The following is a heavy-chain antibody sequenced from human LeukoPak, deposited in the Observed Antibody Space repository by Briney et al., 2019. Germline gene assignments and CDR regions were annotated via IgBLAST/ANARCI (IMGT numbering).Heavy chain of an antibody. CDR3: ARASPHYYDSSGYHNWFDP. D-gene: IGHD3-22*01. V-gene: IGHV4-39*07. CDR1: GGSISSSSYY. CDR2: IYYSGST. J-gene: IGHJ5*02. Sequence: SETLSLTCTVSGGSISSSSYYWGWIRQPPGKGLEWIGSIYYSGSTHYNPSLKSRVNISVDTSKNQFSLKLSSVTAADTAVYYCARASPHYYDSSGYHNWFDPWGQGTLVTVSS.